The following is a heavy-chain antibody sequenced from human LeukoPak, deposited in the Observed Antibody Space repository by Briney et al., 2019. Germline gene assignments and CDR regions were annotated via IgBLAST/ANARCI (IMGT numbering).Heavy chain of an antibody. CDR3: ARDQYDTWSRRGNFDS. J-gene: IGHJ4*02. CDR1: GFIFGKYW. Sequence: GGSLRLSCAASGFIFGKYWMSWVRQAPGKGLEWVANIKLDGGEKNYVDSVKGRFTISRDNTKNSLYLQMNSLRAEDTAVFYCARDQYDTWSRRGNFDSWGQGTLVIVSS. CDR2: IKLDGGEK. D-gene: IGHD3-3*01. V-gene: IGHV3-7*03.